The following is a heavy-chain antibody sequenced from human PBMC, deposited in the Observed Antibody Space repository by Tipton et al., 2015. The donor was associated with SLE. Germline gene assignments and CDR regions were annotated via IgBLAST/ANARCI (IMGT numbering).Heavy chain of an antibody. Sequence: SLRLSCAASGFTFSNYWMSWVRQPPGKGLEWVANIKQDGSDKNYVDSVKGRFTISRDNAKNSLYLQMSYLRAEDTAVYYCAKDAGDYPFDYWGQGTLVTVSS. CDR2: IKQDGSDK. J-gene: IGHJ4*02. D-gene: IGHD4-17*01. V-gene: IGHV3-7*01. CDR1: GFTFSNYW. CDR3: AKDAGDYPFDY.